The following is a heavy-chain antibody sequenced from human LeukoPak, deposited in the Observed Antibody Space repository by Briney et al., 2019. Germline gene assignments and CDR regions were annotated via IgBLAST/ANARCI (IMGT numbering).Heavy chain of an antibody. CDR1: GYTFTSHD. CDR2: MNPNSGNT. CDR3: ARGRPGSGSYAIDY. J-gene: IGHJ4*02. D-gene: IGHD3-10*01. Sequence: ASVKVSCKASGYTFTSHDINWVRQATGQGLEWMGWMNPNSGNTGYAQKFQGRVTMTRNTSISTAYMELSSLRSEDTAVYYCARGRPGSGSYAIDYWGQGTLVTVSS. V-gene: IGHV1-8*01.